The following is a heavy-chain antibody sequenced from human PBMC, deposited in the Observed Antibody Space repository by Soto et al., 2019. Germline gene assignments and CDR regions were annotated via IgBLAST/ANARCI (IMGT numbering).Heavy chain of an antibody. CDR2: ISSSGSTI. CDR1: GFTFSSYE. CDR3: AGLRGYSYGYDAFDI. J-gene: IGHJ3*02. V-gene: IGHV3-48*03. D-gene: IGHD5-18*01. Sequence: HPGGSLRLSCAASGFTFSSYEMNWVRQAPGKGLEWVSYISSSGSTIYYADSVKGRFTISRDNAKNSLYLQMNSLRAEDTAVYYCAGLRGYSYGYDAFDIWGQGTLVTVSS.